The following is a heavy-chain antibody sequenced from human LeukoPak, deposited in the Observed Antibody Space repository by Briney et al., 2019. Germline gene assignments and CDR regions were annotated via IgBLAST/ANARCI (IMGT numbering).Heavy chain of an antibody. CDR2: INHSGST. V-gene: IGHV4-34*01. J-gene: IGHJ4*02. Sequence: SETLSLTCAVYGGSFSGYYWSWIRQRLGMGLEWIGEINHSGSTNYNPSLKSRVTISVDTSKNQFSLKLSSVTAADTTVYYCARRPGYSSSWYRLRLDYWGQGTLVTVSS. D-gene: IGHD6-13*01. CDR3: ARRPGYSSSWYRLRLDY. CDR1: GGSFSGYY.